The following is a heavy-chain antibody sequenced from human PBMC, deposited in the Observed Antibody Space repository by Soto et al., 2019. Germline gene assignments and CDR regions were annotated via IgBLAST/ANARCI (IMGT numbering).Heavy chain of an antibody. CDR2: ISYDGSNK. J-gene: IGHJ6*02. Sequence: GGSLRLSCAASGFTFRSYAMHWVRQAPGKGLEWVAVISYDGSNKYYADSVKCRFTISRDNSKNTLYLQMNSLRAEGTAVYYCARDTAMVSSVGGCFDCYGMDVWGQGTTVT. D-gene: IGHD5-18*01. CDR1: GFTFRSYA. CDR3: ARDTAMVSSVGGCFDCYGMDV. V-gene: IGHV3-30-3*01.